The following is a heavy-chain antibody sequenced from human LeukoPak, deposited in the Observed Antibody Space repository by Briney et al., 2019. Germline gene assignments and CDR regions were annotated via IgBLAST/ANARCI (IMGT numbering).Heavy chain of an antibody. CDR2: ISWNSGNI. CDR1: GFTFYDYA. CDR3: ATGGAAADKYWYFDL. D-gene: IGHD6-13*01. J-gene: IGHJ2*01. V-gene: IGHV3-9*01. Sequence: SGGSVTLSGSASGFTFYDYAMHWLRPARGKGLEWVSGISWNSGNITYGDSVKGRLTISRDNAKNSLYLQMNSLRTEDTALYYCATGGAAADKYWYFDLWGRGTLVTVSS.